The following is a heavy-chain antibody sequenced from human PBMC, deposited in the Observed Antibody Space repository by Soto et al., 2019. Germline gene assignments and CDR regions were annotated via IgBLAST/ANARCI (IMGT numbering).Heavy chain of an antibody. CDR3: ARVPYCSGGSCYSVWFDP. CDR1: GGSISSGDYY. J-gene: IGHJ5*02. D-gene: IGHD2-15*01. Sequence: SETLSLTCTVSGGSISSGDYYWSWIRQPPGKGLEWIGYIYYSGSTYYNPSLKSRVTISVDTSKNQFSLKLSSVTAADTAVYYCARVPYCSGGSCYSVWFDPWGQGTLVTVSS. V-gene: IGHV4-30-4*01. CDR2: IYYSGST.